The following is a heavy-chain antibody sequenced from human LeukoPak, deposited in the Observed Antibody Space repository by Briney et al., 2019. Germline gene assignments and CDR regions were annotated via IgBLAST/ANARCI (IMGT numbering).Heavy chain of an antibody. D-gene: IGHD3-16*01. CDR1: GLTFSNYW. V-gene: IGHV3-7*03. CDR3: ARDGFGTGSN. J-gene: IGHJ4*02. CDR2: IKQDGSEK. Sequence: GGSLRLSCAASGLTFSNYWMDWVRQAPGKGLEWVANIKQDGSEKNYVDSVKGRFIISRDNAKNSLYLQMNALRADDTAVYYCARDGFGTGSNWGQGTLVTVSS.